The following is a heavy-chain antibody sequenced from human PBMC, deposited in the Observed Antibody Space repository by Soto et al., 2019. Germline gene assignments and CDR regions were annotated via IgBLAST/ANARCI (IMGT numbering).Heavy chain of an antibody. D-gene: IGHD2-15*01. CDR3: ARDQLGYCSGGSCFNMVV. J-gene: IGHJ6*03. Sequence: SETLSLTCTVSGGSISSGGYYWSWIRQHPGKGLEWIGYIYYSGSTYYNPSLKSRVTISVDTSKNQFSLKLSSVTAADTAVYYCARDQLGYCSGGSCFNMVVWGKGTTVTVFS. CDR2: IYYSGST. V-gene: IGHV4-31*03. CDR1: GGSISSGGYY.